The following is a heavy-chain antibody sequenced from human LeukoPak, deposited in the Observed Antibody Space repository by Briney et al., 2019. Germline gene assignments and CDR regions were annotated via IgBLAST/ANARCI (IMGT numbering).Heavy chain of an antibody. CDR1: GFTFNNYW. D-gene: IGHD3-3*01. CDR3: ANPVLRFLEWSKRDYGMDV. V-gene: IGHV3-7*01. CDR2: IKPDGSET. J-gene: IGHJ6*02. Sequence: PGGSLRLSCAASGFTFNNYWMLWVRQAPGKGLEWVANIKPDGSETYYVDSVKGRFTISRDNAKNSLYLQMNSLSAEDTAVYYCANPVLRFLEWSKRDYGMDVWGQGTTVTVSS.